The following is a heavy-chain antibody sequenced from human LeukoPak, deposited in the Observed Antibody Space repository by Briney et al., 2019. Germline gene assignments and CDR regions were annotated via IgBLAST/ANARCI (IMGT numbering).Heavy chain of an antibody. CDR2: INEDGSAK. CDR3: TRSRRDGNDY. D-gene: IGHD5-24*01. V-gene: IGHV3-7*01. Sequence: GSLRLSCAASGFTFSSSWMSWVRQAPGKGLEWVANINEDGSAKYYVASVKGRFTTSRDNAKRSLDLQVNSLRAEDTAVYYCTRSRRDGNDYWGQGTLVTVSS. J-gene: IGHJ4*02. CDR1: GFTFSSSW.